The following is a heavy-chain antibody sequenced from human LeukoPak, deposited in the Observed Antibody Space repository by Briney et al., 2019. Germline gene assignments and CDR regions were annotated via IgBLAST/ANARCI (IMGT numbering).Heavy chain of an antibody. V-gene: IGHV3-48*01. CDR2: ISSSSSTI. D-gene: IGHD3-16*01. CDR1: GFTFSTYS. CDR3: ARGGAIDWFDP. J-gene: IGHJ5*02. Sequence: GGSLRLSCAASGFTFSTYSMNWVRQAPGKGLEWVSYISSSSSTIYYADSVKGRFTISRDNSKNTLWLQMNSLRVEDTAVYYCARGGAIDWFDPWGQGTLVTVSA.